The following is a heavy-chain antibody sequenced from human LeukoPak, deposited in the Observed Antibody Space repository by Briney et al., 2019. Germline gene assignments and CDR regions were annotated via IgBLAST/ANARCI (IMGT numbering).Heavy chain of an antibody. Sequence: GGSLRLSCVASGFTFKNYGMHWVRQSPGKGLEWVSFIRYDGTNKYYSDSVKGRFTISRDDSKNTLYLQMTSLRAEDTALYYCAKIWLGRRITVNEVPTGETDYWGQGTLLTVSS. V-gene: IGHV3-30*02. D-gene: IGHD5-12*01. CDR3: AKIWLGRRITVNEVPTGETDY. CDR1: GFTFKNYG. J-gene: IGHJ4*02. CDR2: IRYDGTNK.